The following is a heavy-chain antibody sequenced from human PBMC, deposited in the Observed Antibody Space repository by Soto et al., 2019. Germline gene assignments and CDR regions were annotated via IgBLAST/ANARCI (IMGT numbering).Heavy chain of an antibody. V-gene: IGHV1-18*01. CDR2: ISAYNGNT. CDR1: GYTFSNYG. CDR3: ARGGRYCRGGSCSPYYNYGLDV. Sequence: QVHLVQSGAEVKKPGASVTVSCKASGYTFSNYGVTWVRQAPGQGLEWMGWISAYNGNTDYAQNFRGRVTMTTDTSTTTAYMELRSLRSDDTAVYYCARGGRYCRGGSCSPYYNYGLDVWGQGTTVTVSS. J-gene: IGHJ6*02. D-gene: IGHD2-15*01.